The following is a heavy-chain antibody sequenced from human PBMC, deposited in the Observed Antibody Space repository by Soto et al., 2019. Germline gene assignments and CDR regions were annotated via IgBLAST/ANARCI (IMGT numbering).Heavy chain of an antibody. J-gene: IGHJ4*02. D-gene: IGHD3-9*01. CDR2: INHSGST. CDR1: GGNFSGYD. CDR3: ARNDILTGSLRSFDY. V-gene: IGHV4-34*01. Sequence: PSVTMSLTCGVYGGNFSGYDWSWIHQPPGKGLEWIEEINHSGSTNYNPSLKSRVTISVDTSKNQFSLKLSSVTAADTAVYYCARNDILTGSLRSFDYWGQGTLVTVSS.